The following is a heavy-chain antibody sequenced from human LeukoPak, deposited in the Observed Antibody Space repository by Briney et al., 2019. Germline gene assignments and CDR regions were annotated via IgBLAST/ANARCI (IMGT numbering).Heavy chain of an antibody. CDR2: ISSSGSTI. Sequence: GGSLRLSCAAPGFTFSSYEMNWVRQAPGKGLEWVSYISSSGSTIYYADSVKGRFTISRDNAKNSLYLQMNSLRAEDTAVYYCARAEQWLVTTLDYWGQGTLVTVSS. V-gene: IGHV3-48*03. CDR1: GFTFSSYE. J-gene: IGHJ4*02. CDR3: ARAEQWLVTTLDY. D-gene: IGHD6-19*01.